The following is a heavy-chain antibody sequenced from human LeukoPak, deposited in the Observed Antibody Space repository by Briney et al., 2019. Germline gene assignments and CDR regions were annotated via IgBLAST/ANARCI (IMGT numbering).Heavy chain of an antibody. CDR3: ARGGGLGYYYYYMDV. CDR1: SGSISTYY. Sequence: PSATLSLTCTVSSGSISTYYWSWIRQPPGKGLEWIGYIYHNGNTNYNPSLKSRVTLSVDTSKNQFSLKLSSVTAADTAVYYCARGGGLGYYYYYMDVWGKGTTVTISS. V-gene: IGHV4-59*01. D-gene: IGHD3/OR15-3a*01. J-gene: IGHJ6*03. CDR2: IYHNGNT.